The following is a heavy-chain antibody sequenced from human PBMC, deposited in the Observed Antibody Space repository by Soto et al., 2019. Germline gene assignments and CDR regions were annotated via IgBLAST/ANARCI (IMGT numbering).Heavy chain of an antibody. CDR2: IDPSDSSP. J-gene: IGHJ6*02. CDR1: GYSFTSSW. CDR3: ARHHRLQSMPRYYYYGMDV. Sequence: GESLKISCKGSGYSFTSSWISWVRQMPGKGLEWMGRIDPSDSSPNSSPSFQGHVTIPADKSISTAYLQWSSLNASDTAMYYCARHHRLQSMPRYYYYGMDVWGQRTKVTVSS. V-gene: IGHV5-10-1*01. D-gene: IGHD4-4*01.